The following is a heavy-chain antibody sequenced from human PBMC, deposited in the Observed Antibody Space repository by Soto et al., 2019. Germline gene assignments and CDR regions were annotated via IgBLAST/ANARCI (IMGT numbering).Heavy chain of an antibody. V-gene: IGHV1-2*02. D-gene: IGHD3-10*01. CDR1: GYTFTGYY. CDR3: ARSPYYYGSGSYYRPSNWFEP. CDR2: INPNSGGT. J-gene: IGHJ5*02. Sequence: ASVKVSCKASGYTFTGYYMHWVRQAPGQGLEWMGWINPNSGGTNYAQKFQGRVTMTRDTSISTAYMELSRLRSDDTAVYYCARSPYYYGSGSYYRPSNWFEPWGQGTLVTVSS.